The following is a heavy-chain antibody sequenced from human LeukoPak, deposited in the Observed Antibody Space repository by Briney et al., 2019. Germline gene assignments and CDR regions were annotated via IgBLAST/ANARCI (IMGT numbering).Heavy chain of an antibody. CDR2: INPNSGGT. J-gene: IGHJ6*02. CDR1: GYTFTGYY. CDR3: ARDRSRYGMDV. V-gene: IGHV1-2*02. D-gene: IGHD2-15*01. Sequence: ASVKVSCKASGYTFTGYYMHWVRQAPGQGLEWMGWINPNSGGTNYAQEFQGRVTMTRDTSISTAYMELSRLRSDDTAVYYCARDRSRYGMDVWGQGTTVTVSS.